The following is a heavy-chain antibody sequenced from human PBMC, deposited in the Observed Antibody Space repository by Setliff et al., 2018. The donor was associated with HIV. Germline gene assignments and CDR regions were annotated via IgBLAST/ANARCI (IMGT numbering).Heavy chain of an antibody. J-gene: IGHJ4*02. CDR1: GGSISSSTYY. CDR3: ATLDPSGGNFLAY. CDR2: IHFSGST. D-gene: IGHD2-21*02. V-gene: IGHV4-39*01. Sequence: PSETLSLTCTVSGGSISSSTYYWGWIRQPPGKGLEWIGNIHFSGSTYYNPSLKSRVTVSVDPSKNQFSLKLSSVTAADTAVYYCATLDPSGGNFLAYWGQGPLVTVSS.